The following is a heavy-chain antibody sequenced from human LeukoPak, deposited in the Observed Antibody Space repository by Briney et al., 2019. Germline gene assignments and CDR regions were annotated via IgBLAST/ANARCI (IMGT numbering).Heavy chain of an antibody. Sequence: ASVNLSFTASAYAFTIYGISWVRHAPGPGLGWMGWIIAYNGNTNYSPKLQGRVTMTTETPTSTAYVELRSLRSDDTAVYYCAREDCSGGSCYSLSLTPVFHVFDIWGQGTMVTVSS. CDR2: IIAYNGNT. V-gene: IGHV1-18*01. D-gene: IGHD2-15*01. CDR3: AREDCSGGSCYSLSLTPVFHVFDI. J-gene: IGHJ3*02. CDR1: AYAFTIYG.